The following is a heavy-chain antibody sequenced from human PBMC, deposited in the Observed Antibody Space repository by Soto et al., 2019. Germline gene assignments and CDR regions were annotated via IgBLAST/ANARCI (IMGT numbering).Heavy chain of an antibody. Sequence: GGSLRLSCAASGFTFSSYSMNWVRQAPGKGLEWVSYISSSSSTIYYADSVKGRFTISRDNAKNSLYLQMNSLRAEDTEVYYCARVSVGATTGYYYYYYMDVWGKGTTVTVSS. CDR2: ISSSSSTI. CDR3: ARVSVGATTGYYYYYYMDV. D-gene: IGHD1-26*01. J-gene: IGHJ6*03. V-gene: IGHV3-48*04. CDR1: GFTFSSYS.